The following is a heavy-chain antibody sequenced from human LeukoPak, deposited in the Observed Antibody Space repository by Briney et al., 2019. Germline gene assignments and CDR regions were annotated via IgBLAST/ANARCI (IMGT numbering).Heavy chain of an antibody. D-gene: IGHD6-19*01. CDR3: ARAIGVAGYFDY. Sequence: GASVKVSCKASGYIFIGHFIHRVRQTPGQGLEWLGCINPASDGTNSAQKFQGRVTMTRDTSTNTAYMELSSLSNDDTAIYFCARAIGVAGYFDYWGQGALVTVSS. J-gene: IGHJ4*02. CDR2: INPASDGT. CDR1: GYIFIGHF. V-gene: IGHV1-2*02.